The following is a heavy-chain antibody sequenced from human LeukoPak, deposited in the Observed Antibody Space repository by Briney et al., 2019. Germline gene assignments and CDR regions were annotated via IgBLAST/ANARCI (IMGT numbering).Heavy chain of an antibody. CDR1: GYTFTSYG. CDR2: ISAYNGNT. V-gene: IGHV1-18*01. J-gene: IGHJ4*02. Sequence: ASVKVSCKASGYTFTSYGISWVRQAPGQGLEWMGWISAYNGNTNYAQKLQGRVTMTTDTSTSTAYMELRSLRSDDTAVYYCARDSLYCSSTSCYSENNDYWGQGTLVTVSS. CDR3: ARDSLYCSSTSCYSENNDY. D-gene: IGHD2-2*01.